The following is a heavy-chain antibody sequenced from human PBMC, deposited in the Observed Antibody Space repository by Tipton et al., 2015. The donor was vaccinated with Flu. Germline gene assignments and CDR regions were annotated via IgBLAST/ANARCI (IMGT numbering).Heavy chain of an antibody. CDR2: IYYSGST. CDR1: GGSISSGGYY. CDR3: ARALYSSSWYLLLDAFDI. Sequence: TLSLTCTVSGGSISSGGYYWSWIRQHPGKGLEWIGYIYYSGSTYYNPSLKSRVTISVDTSKNQFSLKLSSVTAADTAVYYCARALYSSSWYLLLDAFDIWGQGTMVTVSS. V-gene: IGHV4-31*03. J-gene: IGHJ3*02. D-gene: IGHD6-13*01.